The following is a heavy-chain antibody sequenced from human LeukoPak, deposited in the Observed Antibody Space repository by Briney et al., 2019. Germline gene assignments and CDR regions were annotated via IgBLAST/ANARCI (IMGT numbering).Heavy chain of an antibody. CDR1: GGTFSSYA. CDR2: IIPILGIA. V-gene: IGHV1-69*04. Sequence: GASVKVSCKASGGTFSSYAISWVRQAPGQGLEWMGRIIPILGIANYAQKFQGRVTMTRDTSISTAYMELSRLRSDDTAVYYCARAGYGQPAVYWGQGTLVTVSS. CDR3: ARAGYGQPAVY. D-gene: IGHD5-18*01. J-gene: IGHJ4*02.